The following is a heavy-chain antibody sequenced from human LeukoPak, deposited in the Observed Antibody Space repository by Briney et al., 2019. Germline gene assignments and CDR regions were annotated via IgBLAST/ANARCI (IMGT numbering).Heavy chain of an antibody. CDR3: ARDRYYDPSGYSLDSFDI. Sequence: ASVKVSCKASGYTFTSYGISWVRQAPGQGLEWMGWISTYNGNTKYAQKLQGRVTMTTDTSTNTAYMDLRSLRSDDTAVYYCARDRYYDPSGYSLDSFDIWGQGTTVTVSS. V-gene: IGHV1-18*01. J-gene: IGHJ3*02. CDR2: ISTYNGNT. D-gene: IGHD3-22*01. CDR1: GYTFTSYG.